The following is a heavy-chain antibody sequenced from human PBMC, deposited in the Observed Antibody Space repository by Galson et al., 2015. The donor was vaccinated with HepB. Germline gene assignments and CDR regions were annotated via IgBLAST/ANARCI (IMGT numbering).Heavy chain of an antibody. J-gene: IGHJ4*02. CDR1: GGTFSSYT. CDR2: IVPILGIA. D-gene: IGHD1-26*01. Sequence: SVKVSCKASGGTFSSYTISWVRQAPGQGLEWMGRIVPILGIANYAQKFQGRVTITADKSTSTAYMELSSLRSEDTAVYYCAREGALGSNERFFDYWGQGTRVTVSS. V-gene: IGHV1-69*04. CDR3: AREGALGSNERFFDY.